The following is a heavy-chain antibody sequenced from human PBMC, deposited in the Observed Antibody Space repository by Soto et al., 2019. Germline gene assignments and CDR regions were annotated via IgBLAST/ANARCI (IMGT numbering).Heavy chain of an antibody. CDR1: GFTLSTYD. CDR2: LSYAGDT. J-gene: IGHJ3*02. V-gene: IGHV3-13*01. D-gene: IGHD3-10*01. CDR3: ARDGGSGSYAFDI. Sequence: GGSLRLSCAASGFTLSTYDMHWVRQATGKGLEWVAALSYAGDTYYPGSVKGRFTVSRESAKNSLYLQMNSLTAGDTAVYYCARDGGSGSYAFDIWGQGTMVTVSS.